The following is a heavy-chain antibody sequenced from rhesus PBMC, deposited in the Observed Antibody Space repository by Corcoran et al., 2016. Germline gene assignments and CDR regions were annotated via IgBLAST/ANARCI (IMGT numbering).Heavy chain of an antibody. Sequence: QVQLQESGPGLVKPSETLSLTCAVPGGSIRSNFWSWLRPPPGTGLEWIGRISGSGGSTDYNPTLKSRVTISTDTSKNQFSLKLSSVTAADTAVYYCARYCTGSGCPYGLDSWGQGVVVTVSS. V-gene: IGHV4-173*01. D-gene: IGHD2-21*01. CDR3: ARYCTGSGCPYGLDS. CDR1: GGSIRSNF. CDR2: ISGSGGST. J-gene: IGHJ6*01.